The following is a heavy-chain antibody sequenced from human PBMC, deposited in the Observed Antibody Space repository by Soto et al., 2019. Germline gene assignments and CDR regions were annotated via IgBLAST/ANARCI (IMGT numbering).Heavy chain of an antibody. V-gene: IGHV1-3*01. CDR2: INAGNGNS. CDR1: GYTFTSYA. J-gene: IGHJ5*02. D-gene: IGHD6-19*01. Sequence: QVQLVQSGAEVKKPGASVKVSCKASGYTFTSYAMHWVRQAPGQRLEWMGWINAGNGNSKYSQKFQGRVTITRDTSASTAYMELSSLRSEDTAVYYCARDVAGYNWFDPWGQGTLVTVSS. CDR3: ARDVAGYNWFDP.